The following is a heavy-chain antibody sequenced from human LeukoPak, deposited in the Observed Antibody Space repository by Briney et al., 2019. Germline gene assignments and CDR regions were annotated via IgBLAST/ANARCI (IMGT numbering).Heavy chain of an antibody. CDR1: GGSISSGGYY. CDR2: IYYSGST. CDR3: ARASPGDSTSCDY. V-gene: IGHV4-31*03. Sequence: SETLSLTCTVSGGSISSGGYYWSWIRQHPGKGLEWIGYIYYSGSTYYNPSLKSRVTISVDTSKNQFSLKLSSVTAADTAVYYCARASPGDSTSCDYWGQGTLVTVSS. D-gene: IGHD2-2*01. J-gene: IGHJ4*02.